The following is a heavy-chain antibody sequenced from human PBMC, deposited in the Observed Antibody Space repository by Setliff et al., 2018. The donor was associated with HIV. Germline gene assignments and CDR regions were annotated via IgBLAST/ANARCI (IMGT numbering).Heavy chain of an antibody. CDR2: IYHSGST. CDR1: AYSINSGYY. Sequence: SETLSLTCAVSAYSINSGYYWGWIRQSPGKGLEWIASIYHSGSTYYNPSLKSRVTISVDTSKNQFSLKLSSVTAADTAVYYCARAPRTSGVVGYYYYYGMDVWGQGTTVTVSS. V-gene: IGHV4-38-2*01. J-gene: IGHJ6*02. D-gene: IGHD2-21*01. CDR3: ARAPRTSGVVGYYYYYGMDV.